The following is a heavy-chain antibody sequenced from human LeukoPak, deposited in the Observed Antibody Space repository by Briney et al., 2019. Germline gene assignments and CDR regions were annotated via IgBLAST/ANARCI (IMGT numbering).Heavy chain of an antibody. CDR2: IYYSGST. J-gene: IGHJ4*02. V-gene: IGHV4-39*07. Sequence: SETLPLTCGVYGGSFSSYYWGWIRQPPGKGLEWIGSIYYSGSTYYNPSPKSRVTISVDTSKNQFSLKLSSVTAADTAVYYCARSRWLQLFFFDYWGQGTLVTVSS. CDR3: ARSRWLQLFFFDY. D-gene: IGHD5-24*01. CDR1: GGSFSSYY.